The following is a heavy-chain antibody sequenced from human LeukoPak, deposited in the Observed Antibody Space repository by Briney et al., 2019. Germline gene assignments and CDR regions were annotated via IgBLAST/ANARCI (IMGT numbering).Heavy chain of an antibody. Sequence: SETLSLTCTVSGGSISSYYWSWIRQPPGPGLEWIGYIDYSASTNYNPSLKSRVTISVDTSKNQFSLKLSSVTAADTAVYYCARDSRRELLHAFDIWGQGTMVTVSS. CDR1: GGSISSYY. CDR3: ARDSRRELLHAFDI. CDR2: IDYSAST. V-gene: IGHV4-59*01. J-gene: IGHJ3*02. D-gene: IGHD1-26*01.